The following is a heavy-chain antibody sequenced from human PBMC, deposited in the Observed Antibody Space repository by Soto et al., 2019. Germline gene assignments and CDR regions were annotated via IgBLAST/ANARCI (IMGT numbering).Heavy chain of an antibody. CDR2: ISSSGGST. J-gene: IGHJ4*02. CDR1: GFTFSSFA. D-gene: IGHD4-4*01. Sequence: PGGSLRLSCEASGFTFSSFAMNWVRQAPGMGLEWVAAISSSGGSTYYADSVKGRFTVSRDNSKNALYLQMNSLRAEDTAVYYCAKRVPHYSNYVYWGQGTLVTVSS. V-gene: IGHV3-23*01. CDR3: AKRVPHYSNYVY.